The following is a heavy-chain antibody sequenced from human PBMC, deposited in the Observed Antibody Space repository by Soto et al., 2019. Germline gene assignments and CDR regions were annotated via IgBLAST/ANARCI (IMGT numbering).Heavy chain of an antibody. CDR1: GGSLSGYY. CDR2: INHSGNT. Sequence: QVQLQQWGAGLLKPSETLSLTCAVYGGSLSGYYWSWIRQPPGKALEWLGEINHSGNTNYNPSLKSRVTISVDTPKNQLFLNLSSVTAADTAMYYCARHHVRGRTIAGAAEFWGQGTLVTVSS. CDR3: ARHHVRGRTIAGAAEF. V-gene: IGHV4-34*01. J-gene: IGHJ4*02. D-gene: IGHD1-26*01.